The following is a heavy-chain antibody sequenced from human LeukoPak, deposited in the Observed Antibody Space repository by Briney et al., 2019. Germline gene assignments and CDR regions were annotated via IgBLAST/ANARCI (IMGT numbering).Heavy chain of an antibody. J-gene: IGHJ4*02. CDR1: GYTFIAYY. V-gene: IGHV1-2*02. Sequence: ASVKVSCKASGYTFIAYYIHWVRQAPGQGLEWMGWINPNSGGTNYAQKFQGRVTMTRDTSISTAYMDLSRLRSDDTAVYYCARSPMVSPYFDYWGQGTLVTVSS. D-gene: IGHD5-18*01. CDR2: INPNSGGT. CDR3: ARSPMVSPYFDY.